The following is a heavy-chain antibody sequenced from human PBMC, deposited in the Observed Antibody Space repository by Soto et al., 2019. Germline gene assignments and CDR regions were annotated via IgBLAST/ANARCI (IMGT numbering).Heavy chain of an antibody. J-gene: IGHJ5*02. CDR3: ARGFSGGDADWFDP. D-gene: IGHD2-21*02. CDR1: GVTFSDYY. V-gene: IGHV3-11*04. CDR2: ISSSGSTI. Sequence: GSLRLSCAASGVTFSDYYMSWIRQAPGKGLEWVSYISSSGSTIYYADSVKGRFTISRDNAKNSLYLQMNSLRAEDTAVYYCARGFSGGDADWFDPWGQGSLVTVSS.